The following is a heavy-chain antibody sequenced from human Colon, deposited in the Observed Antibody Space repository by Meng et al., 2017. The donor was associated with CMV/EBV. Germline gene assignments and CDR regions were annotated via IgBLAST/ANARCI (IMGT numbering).Heavy chain of an antibody. CDR3: ARHLWGGNSGWFDY. CDR2: VFYTGST. CDR1: GGSIGADF. Sequence: SETLSLTCTVSGGSIGADFWSWIRQSPEKGLEWIGYVFYTGSTKYNPSLKSRVTISVDTSKNQFSLKLSSVTAADTAVYCCARHLWGGNSGWFDYWGQGTLVTVSS. D-gene: IGHD4-23*01. V-gene: IGHV4-59*08. J-gene: IGHJ4*02.